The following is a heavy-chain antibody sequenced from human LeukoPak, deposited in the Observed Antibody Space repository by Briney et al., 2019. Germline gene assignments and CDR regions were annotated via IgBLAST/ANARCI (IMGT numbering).Heavy chain of an antibody. CDR3: ARDGGYYLYYFDY. J-gene: IGHJ4*02. Sequence: PGGSLRLSCVVSGFTFSSYSMNWVRQAPGKGLEWVSSISSSGTYIYYVDSVKGRFTISRDNAENSLYLQMNSLRAEDTAVYYCARDGGYYLYYFDYWGQGTLVTVSS. D-gene: IGHD3-22*01. CDR1: GFTFSSYS. V-gene: IGHV3-21*01. CDR2: ISSSGTYI.